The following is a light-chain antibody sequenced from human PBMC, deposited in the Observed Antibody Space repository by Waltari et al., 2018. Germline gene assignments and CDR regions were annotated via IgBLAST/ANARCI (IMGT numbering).Light chain of an antibody. J-gene: IGKJ4*01. CDR3: QQYNRWPPLT. V-gene: IGKV3-15*01. CDR2: GAS. Sequence: EVLMTQSPATLSVSPGERVTLSCTASQSIHDNLAWYQQKPGQAPRLLIYGASTRATAVPARFRGSGSGTEFTLTISSLQSEDFGVYYCQQYNRWPPLTFGGGTKVGIK. CDR1: QSIHDN.